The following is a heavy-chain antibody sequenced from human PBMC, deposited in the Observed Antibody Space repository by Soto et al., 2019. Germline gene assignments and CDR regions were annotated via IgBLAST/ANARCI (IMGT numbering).Heavy chain of an antibody. Sequence: EVQLVESGGDLVQRGGSLRLSCVASGFTFSVYSMNWVRQAPGKGLEWFSYITSDTKTIKYADSVKGRFTISRDNAKNSVYLQMNSLRDEDKAVYYFARSVEGHFDYWGQGTVVTVSS. CDR1: GFTFSVYS. CDR2: ITSDTKTI. V-gene: IGHV3-48*02. CDR3: ARSVEGHFDY. D-gene: IGHD6-19*01. J-gene: IGHJ4*02.